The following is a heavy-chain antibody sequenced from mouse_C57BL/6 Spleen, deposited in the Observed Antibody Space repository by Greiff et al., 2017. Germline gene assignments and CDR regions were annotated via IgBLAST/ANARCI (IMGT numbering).Heavy chain of an antibody. CDR3: ARDYGNYDYAMDY. Sequence: QVQLKQPGAELVKPGASVKLSCKASGYTFTSYWMHWVKQRPGQGLEWIGMIHPNSGSTNYNEKFKSKATLTVDKSSSTAYMQLSSLTSEDSAVYYCARDYGNYDYAMDYWGQGTSVTVSS. V-gene: IGHV1-64*01. D-gene: IGHD2-1*01. J-gene: IGHJ4*01. CDR1: GYTFTSYW. CDR2: IHPNSGST.